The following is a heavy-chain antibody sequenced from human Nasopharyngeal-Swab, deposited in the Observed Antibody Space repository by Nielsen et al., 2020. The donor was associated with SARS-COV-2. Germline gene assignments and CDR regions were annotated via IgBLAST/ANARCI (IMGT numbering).Heavy chain of an antibody. CDR2: INHSGST. Sequence: SETLSLTCAVYGGSFSGYYWSWIRRPPGKGLEWIGEINHSGSTNYNPSLKSRVTISVDMSKNQFSLKLSSVTAADTAVYYCAREPLRDGMDVWGQGTTVTVSS. J-gene: IGHJ6*02. D-gene: IGHD2-21*02. V-gene: IGHV4-34*01. CDR1: GGSFSGYY. CDR3: AREPLRDGMDV.